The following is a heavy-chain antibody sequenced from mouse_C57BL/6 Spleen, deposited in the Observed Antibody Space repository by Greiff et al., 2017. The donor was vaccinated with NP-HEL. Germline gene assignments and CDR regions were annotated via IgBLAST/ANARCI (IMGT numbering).Heavy chain of an antibody. J-gene: IGHJ4*01. CDR3: ARASSGTYAMDY. D-gene: IGHD3-1*01. Sequence: EVMLVESGGGLVKPGGSLKLSCAASGFTFSSYAMSWVRQTPEKRLEWVATISDGGSYTYYPDNVKGRFTISRDNAKNNLYLQMSHLKSEDTAMYYCARASSGTYAMDYWGQGTSVTVSS. V-gene: IGHV5-4*03. CDR2: ISDGGSYT. CDR1: GFTFSSYA.